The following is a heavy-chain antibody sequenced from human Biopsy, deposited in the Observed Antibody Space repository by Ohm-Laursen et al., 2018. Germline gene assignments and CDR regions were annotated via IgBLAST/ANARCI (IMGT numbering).Heavy chain of an antibody. J-gene: IGHJ6*02. CDR3: AKDRYNYTPIGGFSMDV. CDR1: GFTFNNYG. CDR2: IFYDGSNT. V-gene: IGHV3-30*02. Sequence: SLRLSCSASGFTFNNYGMKWVRQAPGKGLEWVAFIFYDGSNTYYADSVKGRFTISRDNSRDTLYLQMSSLRAEDTAVYYCAKDRYNYTPIGGFSMDVWGQGTTVTVSS. D-gene: IGHD5-18*01.